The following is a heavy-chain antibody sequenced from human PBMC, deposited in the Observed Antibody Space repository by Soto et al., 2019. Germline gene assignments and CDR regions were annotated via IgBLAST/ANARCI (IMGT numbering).Heavy chain of an antibody. CDR2: TYYSGST. J-gene: IGHJ5*02. V-gene: IGHV4-31*03. Sequence: SETLSLTCTVSGGSISSGGYYWSWIRQHPGKGLEWIGYTYYSGSTYYNPSLKSRVTISVDTSKNQFSLKLSSVTAADTAVYYCARGVDCSSTSCLFSNWFDPWGQGTLVTVSS. CDR1: GGSISSGGYY. CDR3: ARGVDCSSTSCLFSNWFDP. D-gene: IGHD2-2*01.